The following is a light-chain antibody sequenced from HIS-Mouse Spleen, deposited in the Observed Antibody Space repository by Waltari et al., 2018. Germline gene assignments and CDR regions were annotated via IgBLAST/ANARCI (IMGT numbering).Light chain of an antibody. CDR2: GAS. CDR3: QQYNNWPPYT. Sequence: EIVMTQSPATLSVSPGERATLSCRASQGVSSHLAWYQQKPGQPPRLLIYGASTRATGIPARFSGSGSGTEFTLTISSMQSEDFAVYYCQQYNNWPPYTFGQGTKLEIK. CDR1: QGVSSH. V-gene: IGKV3-15*01. J-gene: IGKJ2*01.